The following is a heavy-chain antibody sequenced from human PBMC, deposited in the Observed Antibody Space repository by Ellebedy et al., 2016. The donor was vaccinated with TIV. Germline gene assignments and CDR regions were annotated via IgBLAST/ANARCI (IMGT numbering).Heavy chain of an antibody. V-gene: IGHV1-69*05. Sequence: AASVKVSCKASGGTFSSYAISWVRQAPGQGLEWMGGIIPIFGTANDAQKFQGRVTMTRDTSISTAYMELSRLRSDDTAVYYCANDYWGQGTLVTVSS. CDR1: GGTFSSYA. CDR3: ANDY. J-gene: IGHJ4*02. CDR2: IIPIFGTA.